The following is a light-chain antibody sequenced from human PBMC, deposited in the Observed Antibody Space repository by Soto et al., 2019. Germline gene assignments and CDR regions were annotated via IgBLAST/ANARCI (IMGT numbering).Light chain of an antibody. CDR1: SNDVGGYNY. V-gene: IGLV2-8*01. CDR2: EVS. CDR3: SSYAGSNNFV. J-gene: IGLJ1*01. Sequence: QASLTHPPSASGCPGQSVTICCTGTSNDVGGYNYLSWYQQHPGKAPKLMIYEVSKRPSGVPDRFSGSKSGNTASLTVSGLQAEDEADYYCSSYAGSNNFVFGTG.